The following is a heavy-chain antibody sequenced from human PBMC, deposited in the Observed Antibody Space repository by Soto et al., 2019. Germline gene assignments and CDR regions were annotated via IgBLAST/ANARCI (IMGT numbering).Heavy chain of an antibody. CDR3: ARDSIAAAAGGRGAFDI. V-gene: IGHV1-69*08. CDR1: GGTFSSYT. Sequence: QVKLVQSGAEVKKPGSSVKVSCKASGGTFSSYTISWVRQAPGQGLEWMGRIIPILGIANYAQKFQGRVTITADKSTSTAYMELSSLRSEDTAVYYCARDSIAAAAGGRGAFDIWGQGTMVTVSS. J-gene: IGHJ3*02. D-gene: IGHD6-13*01. CDR2: IIPILGIA.